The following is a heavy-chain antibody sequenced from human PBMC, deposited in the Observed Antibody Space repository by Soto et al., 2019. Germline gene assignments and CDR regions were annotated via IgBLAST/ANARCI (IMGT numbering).Heavy chain of an antibody. CDR1: GGTFSSYT. CDR3: AYERIENYYYYYMDV. CDR2: IIPILGIA. D-gene: IGHD3-3*01. Sequence: QVQLVQSGAEVKKPGSSVKVSCKASGGTFSSYTISWVRQAPGQGLEWMGRIIPILGIANYAQKCQGRVTITADKSTSKAYMELSSLRSEDTAVYYCAYERIENYYYYYMDVWGKGTTVTVSS. V-gene: IGHV1-69*02. J-gene: IGHJ6*03.